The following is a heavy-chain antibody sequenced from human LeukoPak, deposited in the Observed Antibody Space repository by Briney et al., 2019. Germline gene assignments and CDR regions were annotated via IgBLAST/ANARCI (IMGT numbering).Heavy chain of an antibody. CDR3: ARLESGPVGY. Sequence: SETLSLTCSVSGGSISNTGYYWGWIRQPPGKGLEWIGSIYYSGSTFYNPSLKSRVTISVDTSKNQFSLKLRTVTAADTAVYYCARLESGPVGYWGQGTLVTVSS. J-gene: IGHJ4*02. V-gene: IGHV4-39*01. CDR2: IYYSGST. D-gene: IGHD3-3*01. CDR1: GGSISNTGYY.